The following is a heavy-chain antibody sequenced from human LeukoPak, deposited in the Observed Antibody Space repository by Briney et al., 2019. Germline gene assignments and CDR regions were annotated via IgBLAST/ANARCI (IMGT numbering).Heavy chain of an antibody. Sequence: GGSLRLSCAASGFTFSSYEMNWVRQAPGKGLEWVSYISSSGSTTYYVDSVKGRFTISRDNSKNTLYLQMNSLRAEDTAVYYCATHRTTVTTPLDYWGQGTLVTVSS. CDR2: ISSSGSTT. D-gene: IGHD4-17*01. J-gene: IGHJ4*02. V-gene: IGHV3-48*03. CDR3: ATHRTTVTTPLDY. CDR1: GFTFSSYE.